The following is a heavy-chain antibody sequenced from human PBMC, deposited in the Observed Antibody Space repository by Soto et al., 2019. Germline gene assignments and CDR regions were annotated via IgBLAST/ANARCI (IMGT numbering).Heavy chain of an antibody. Sequence: PGGSLRLSCAASGFIFSDYAMNWVRQAPGKGLQWVSLVRGSNDNTYYADSVRGRFTISRDDSKNTLYLQMNNLRVEDTAIYYCAKDWTHLDYWGRGTLVTVSS. D-gene: IGHD3-3*01. CDR2: VRGSNDNT. V-gene: IGHV3-23*01. J-gene: IGHJ4*02. CDR1: GFIFSDYA. CDR3: AKDWTHLDY.